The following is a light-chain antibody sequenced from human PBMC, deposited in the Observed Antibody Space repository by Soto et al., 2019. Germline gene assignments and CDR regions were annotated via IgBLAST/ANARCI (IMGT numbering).Light chain of an antibody. J-gene: IGKJ1*01. V-gene: IGKV1-5*03. CDR3: QQYHSFPVT. CDR2: KAS. Sequence: IQLTQSPSSLSASVGDRVTITCRASQSISGWLAWYQQKPGKAPKLLIYKASSLKSAVPSRFSGSGSGTEFTLTIRSLQPVDSATYYCQQYHSFPVTFGQGTKVDI. CDR1: QSISGW.